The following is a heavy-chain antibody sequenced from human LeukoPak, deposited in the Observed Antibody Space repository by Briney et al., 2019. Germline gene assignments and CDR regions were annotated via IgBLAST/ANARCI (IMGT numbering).Heavy chain of an antibody. D-gene: IGHD3-3*01. CDR2: ISGSGGST. V-gene: IGHV3-23*01. CDR3: ARAMTIFGVVNDY. Sequence: GGSLRLSCAASGFTFSSYAMSWVRQAPGKGLEWVSAISGSGGSTYYADSVKGRFTISRDNSKNTLYLQMNSLRAEDTAVYYCARAMTIFGVVNDYWGQGTLVTVSS. CDR1: GFTFSSYA. J-gene: IGHJ4*02.